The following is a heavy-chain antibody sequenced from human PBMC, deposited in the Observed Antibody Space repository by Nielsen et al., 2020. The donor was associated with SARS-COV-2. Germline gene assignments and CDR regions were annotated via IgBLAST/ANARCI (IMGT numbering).Heavy chain of an antibody. Sequence: GGSLRLTCAAYGFTFSSYGMHWVRQAPGKGLEWVAVIWYDGSNKYYADSVKGRFTISRDNSKNTLYLQMNSLRAEDTAAYYCARDRITGTSYFDLWGRGTLVTVSS. J-gene: IGHJ2*01. CDR1: GFTFSSYG. V-gene: IGHV3-33*01. CDR3: ARDRITGTSYFDL. D-gene: IGHD1-20*01. CDR2: IWYDGSNK.